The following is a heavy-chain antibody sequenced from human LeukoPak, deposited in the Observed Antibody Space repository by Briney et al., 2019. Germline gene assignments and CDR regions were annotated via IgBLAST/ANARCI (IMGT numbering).Heavy chain of an antibody. D-gene: IGHD6-13*01. V-gene: IGHV1-2*02. Sequence: ASVNVSCKASGYTFTGYYMHWVRQAPGQGLEWMGWINPNSGGTNYAQKFQGRVTMTRDTSISTAYMELSRLRSDDTAVYYCARDGFGAAAGTWDYYYYMDVWGKGTTVTVSS. J-gene: IGHJ6*03. CDR1: GYTFTGYY. CDR2: INPNSGGT. CDR3: ARDGFGAAAGTWDYYYYMDV.